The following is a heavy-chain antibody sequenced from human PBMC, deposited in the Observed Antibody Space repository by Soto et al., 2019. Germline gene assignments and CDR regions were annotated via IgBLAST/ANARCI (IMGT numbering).Heavy chain of an antibody. CDR1: GFSFSSYW. D-gene: IGHD6-13*01. J-gene: IGHJ3*02. CDR3: VSGYSSSWYNAFDI. Sequence: PGGSLRLSCAASGFSFSSYWMHWVRQAPGKGLVWVSRINSDGSSTTYADSVKGRFTISRDNAKNTLYVQMNSLRAEDTAVYYCVSGYSSSWYNAFDIWGQGTMVTGSS. CDR2: INSDGSST. V-gene: IGHV3-74*01.